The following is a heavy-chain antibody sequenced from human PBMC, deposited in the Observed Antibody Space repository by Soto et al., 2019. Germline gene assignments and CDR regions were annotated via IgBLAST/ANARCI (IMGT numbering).Heavy chain of an antibody. CDR3: ARGFGPRLGVDV. D-gene: IGHD3-10*01. J-gene: IGHJ4*02. V-gene: IGHV3-7*03. Sequence: GGSLRLSCAASGFTFSSYWMNWVRQAPGKGLEWVANIKQDGSGKYYVDSVKGRLTISRDNAKNSLYLQMNSLRAEDTAVYYCARGFGPRLGVDVWGQGTLVTVSS. CDR1: GFTFSSYW. CDR2: IKQDGSGK.